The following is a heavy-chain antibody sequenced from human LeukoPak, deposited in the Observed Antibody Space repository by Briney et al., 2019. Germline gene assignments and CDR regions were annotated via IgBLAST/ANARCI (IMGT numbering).Heavy chain of an antibody. CDR2: IKSKTDGETT. CDR3: IAALWFGELVDY. J-gene: IGHJ4*02. V-gene: IGHV3-15*01. Sequence: GGSLRLSCAASGFTFSNTWMSWVRQAPGKGLEWVGRIKSKTDGETTDYAAPVKGRFTISRDDSKNTLYLQMNSLKTEDTAVYYRIAALWFGELVDYWGQGTLVTVSS. CDR1: GFTFSNTW. D-gene: IGHD3-10*01.